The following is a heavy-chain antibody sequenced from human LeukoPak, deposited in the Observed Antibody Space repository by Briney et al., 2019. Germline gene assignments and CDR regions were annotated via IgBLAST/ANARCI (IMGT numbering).Heavy chain of an antibody. CDR3: ARVHADSSGYYYTAPDAFDI. Sequence: GESLQISCKGSGYSFTSYWIGWVRQMPGKGLEWMGIIYPGDSDTRYSPSFQGQVTISADKSISTAYLQWSSLKASDTAMYYCARVHADSSGYYYTAPDAFDIWGQGTMVTVSS. CDR2: IYPGDSDT. J-gene: IGHJ3*02. CDR1: GYSFTSYW. V-gene: IGHV5-51*01. D-gene: IGHD3-22*01.